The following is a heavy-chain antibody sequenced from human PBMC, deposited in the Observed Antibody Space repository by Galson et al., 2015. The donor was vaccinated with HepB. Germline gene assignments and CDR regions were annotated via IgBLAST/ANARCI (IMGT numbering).Heavy chain of an antibody. J-gene: IGHJ4*02. V-gene: IGHV3-33*01. CDR3: GWANVDTAMVVDY. CDR2: IWYDGSNK. Sequence: SLRLSCAASGFTFSSYGMHWVRQAPGKGLEWVAVIWYDGSNKYYADSVKGRFTISRDNSKNTLYLQMNSLRAEDTAVYYCGWANVDTAMVVDYWGQGTLVTVSS. CDR1: GFTFSSYG. D-gene: IGHD5-18*01.